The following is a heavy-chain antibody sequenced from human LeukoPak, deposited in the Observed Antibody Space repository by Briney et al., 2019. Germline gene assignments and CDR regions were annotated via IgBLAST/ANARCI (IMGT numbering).Heavy chain of an antibody. CDR3: ARVDNSPTPLQWHFDY. CDR1: GYTFTSYY. V-gene: IGHV1-46*01. D-gene: IGHD5-24*01. J-gene: IGHJ4*02. Sequence: ASVKVSCKPSGYTFTSYYMHGVRQAPRQGVEWMGIINPSGGSKSYAQKFKGRVTMTRDTSTSTVYMELSSLRSEDTAVYYRARVDNSPTPLQWHFDYWGQGTLVTVSS. CDR2: INPSGGSK.